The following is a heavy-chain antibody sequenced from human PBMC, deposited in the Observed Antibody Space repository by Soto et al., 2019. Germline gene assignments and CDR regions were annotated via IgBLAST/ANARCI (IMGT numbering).Heavy chain of an antibody. Sequence: QLQLQESGSGLVKPSQTLSLTCAVSGGSISSGGYSWSWIRQPPGKGLEWIGYIYHSGSTYYNPSLKSRVTIXXDXSXXQFSLKLRSVTAADTAVYYCARTVWAVYPNNWFDPWGQGTLVTVSS. V-gene: IGHV4-30-2*01. CDR1: GGSISSGGYS. J-gene: IGHJ5*02. CDR3: ARTVWAVYPNNWFDP. CDR2: IYHSGST. D-gene: IGHD3-16*01.